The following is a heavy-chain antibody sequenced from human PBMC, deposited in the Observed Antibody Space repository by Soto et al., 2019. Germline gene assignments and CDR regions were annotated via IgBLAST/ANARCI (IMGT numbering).Heavy chain of an antibody. CDR3: ARETYYYDSSGYYFFDY. D-gene: IGHD3-22*01. J-gene: IGHJ4*02. V-gene: IGHV5-51*01. CDR2: INPGDSYT. CDR1: DNSFTNYG. Sequence: VESLSICCKVSDNSFTNYGIVWVRQMPGKGLEWMGIINPGDSYTIYSPSFQGQVTISADKSISTAYLQWSSLRSEDTAVYYCARETYYYDSSGYYFFDYWGQGTMVTVSS.